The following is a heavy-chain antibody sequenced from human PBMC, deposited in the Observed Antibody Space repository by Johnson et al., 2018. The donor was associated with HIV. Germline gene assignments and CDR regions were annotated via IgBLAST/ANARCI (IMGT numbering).Heavy chain of an antibody. D-gene: IGHD1-1*01. CDR3: AKDSTQHVEVERRDDAFDI. CDR2: IWKDGQTK. Sequence: VESGGGVVLPGRSLGLSCAASGFSVRNYGMHWVRQAPGKGLEWLEVIWKDGQTKYFRDSVKGRFTISRDNSKNTLYLQMNSLRAEDTAVYFCAKDSTQHVEVERRDDAFDIWGQGTMVTVSS. V-gene: IGHV3-33*06. CDR1: GFSVRNYG. J-gene: IGHJ3*02.